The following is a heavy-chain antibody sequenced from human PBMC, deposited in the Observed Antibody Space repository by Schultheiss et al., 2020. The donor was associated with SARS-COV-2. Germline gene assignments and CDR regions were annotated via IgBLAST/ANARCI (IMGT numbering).Heavy chain of an antibody. J-gene: IGHJ3*02. CDR3: TTDSWTTWWELLRDAFDI. V-gene: IGHV3-30*03. Sequence: GGSLRLSCAASGFTFSSYGMHWVRQAPGKGLEWVAVISYDGSNKYYADSVKGRFTISRDNAKNSLYLQMNSLRAEDTAVYYCTTDSWTTWWELLRDAFDIWGQGTMVTVSS. CDR2: ISYDGSNK. CDR1: GFTFSSYG. D-gene: IGHD1-26*01.